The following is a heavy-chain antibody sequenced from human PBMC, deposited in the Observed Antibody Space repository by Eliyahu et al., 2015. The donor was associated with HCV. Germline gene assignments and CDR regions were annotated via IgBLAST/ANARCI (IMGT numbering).Heavy chain of an antibody. D-gene: IGHD3-16*01. J-gene: IGHJ4*02. Sequence: VTLRESGPALVKPTQTLTLTCTFSGFSFSTSGMCVSWVRQPPGKALEWLARIDWDDDKYYITSLKTRLSISKDTSKNQVFLTMTNMDPVDTATYYCARTDTFGGVITDYWGQGILVTVSS. CDR3: ARTDTFGGVITDY. CDR1: GFSFSTSGMC. V-gene: IGHV2-70*11. CDR2: IDWDDDK.